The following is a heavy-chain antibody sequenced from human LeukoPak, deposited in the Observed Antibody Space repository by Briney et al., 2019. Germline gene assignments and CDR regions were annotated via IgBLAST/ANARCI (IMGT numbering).Heavy chain of an antibody. CDR2: IIPIFGTA. CDR3: AREGGVSNYASSFDY. D-gene: IGHD4-11*01. Sequence: SVKVSCKPSGGTFSSYAISWVRQAPGQGLEWMGGIIPIFGTANYAQKFQGRVTITADESTSTAYMELSSLRSEDTAVYYCAREGGVSNYASSFDYWGQGTLVTVSS. J-gene: IGHJ4*02. V-gene: IGHV1-69*01. CDR1: GGTFSSYA.